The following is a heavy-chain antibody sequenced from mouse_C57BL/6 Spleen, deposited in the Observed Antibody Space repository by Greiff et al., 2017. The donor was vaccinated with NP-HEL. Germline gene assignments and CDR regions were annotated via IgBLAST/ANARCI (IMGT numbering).Heavy chain of an antibody. D-gene: IGHD1-1*01. CDR1: GYTFTSYW. CDR3: AISVVSTDYAMDY. CDR2: INPSNGGT. Sequence: VQLQQPGPELVKPGASVKLSCKASGYTFTSYWMHWVKPRPGKGLEWIGNINPSNGGTNYNEKFKSKATLTVDKSSSTAYMQLSSLTSEDSAVYYCAISVVSTDYAMDYWGQGTSVTVSS. V-gene: IGHV1-53*01. J-gene: IGHJ4*01.